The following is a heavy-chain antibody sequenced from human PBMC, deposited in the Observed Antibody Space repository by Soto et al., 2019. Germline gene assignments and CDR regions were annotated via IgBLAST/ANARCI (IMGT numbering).Heavy chain of an antibody. V-gene: IGHV2-70*11. J-gene: IGHJ6*02. CDR1: GFSLSTSGMC. CDR2: IDWDDDK. CDR3: ARILLGVDIVLVPAGSRYYYYGMDV. D-gene: IGHD2-2*03. Sequence: SGPTLVNPTQTLTLTCTFSGFSLSTSGMCVSWIRQPPGKALEWLARIDWDDDKYYSTSLKTRLTISKDTSKNQVVLTMTNMDPVDTATYYCARILLGVDIVLVPAGSRYYYYGMDVWGQGT.